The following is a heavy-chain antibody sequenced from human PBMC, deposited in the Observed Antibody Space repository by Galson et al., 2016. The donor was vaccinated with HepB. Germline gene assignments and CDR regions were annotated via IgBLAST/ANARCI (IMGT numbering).Heavy chain of an antibody. CDR3: AKDKRGHSSAWYWYFDY. CDR1: GFTFSSYA. J-gene: IGHJ4*02. V-gene: IGHV3-23*01. Sequence: SLRLSCAASGFTFSSYAMAWVRQAPGKGLERVSGMSDSDDIYYSPTVKGRFTISRDNSKNTVFLQLTSLRAEDTAVYYCAKDKRGHSSAWYWYFDYWGPGTLVSVSS. CDR2: MSDSDDI. D-gene: IGHD6-13*01.